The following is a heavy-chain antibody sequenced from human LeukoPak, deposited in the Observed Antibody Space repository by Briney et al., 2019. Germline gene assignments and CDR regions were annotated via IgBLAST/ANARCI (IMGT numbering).Heavy chain of an antibody. D-gene: IGHD3-3*01. Sequence: PSETLSLTCAVSGGSISSSNWWSWVRQPPGKGLEWIGEIYHSGSTNYNPSLKSRVTISVDKSKNQFSLKLSSVTAADTAVYYCARVDGGDFWSGQGARWFDPWGQGTLVTVSS. V-gene: IGHV4-4*02. CDR2: IYHSGST. CDR3: ARVDGGDFWSGQGARWFDP. CDR1: GGSISSSNW. J-gene: IGHJ5*02.